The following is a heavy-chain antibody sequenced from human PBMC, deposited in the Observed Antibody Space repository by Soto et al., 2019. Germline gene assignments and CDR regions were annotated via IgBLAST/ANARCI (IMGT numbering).Heavy chain of an antibody. CDR3: ASINYDFWSGYSVRGRWFDP. CDR1: GGSFSGYY. D-gene: IGHD3-3*01. V-gene: IGHV4-34*01. CDR2: INHSGST. J-gene: IGHJ5*02. Sequence: QVQLQQWGAGLLKPSETLSLTCAVYGGSFSGYYWSWIRQPPGKGLEWIGEINHSGSTNYNPSLKSRVTISVDTSKNQFSLKLSSVTAADTAVYYCASINYDFWSGYSVRGRWFDPWGQGTLVTVSS.